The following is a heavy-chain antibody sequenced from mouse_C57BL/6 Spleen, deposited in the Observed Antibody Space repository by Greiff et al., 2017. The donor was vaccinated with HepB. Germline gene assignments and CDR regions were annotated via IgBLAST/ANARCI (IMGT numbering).Heavy chain of an antibody. V-gene: IGHV1-50*01. D-gene: IGHD1-1*01. CDR3: ARPGSWHVDF. CDR1: GYTFTSYW. J-gene: IGHJ2*01. CDR2: IDPSDSYT. Sequence: QVQLQQPGAELVKPGASVKLSCKASGYTFTSYWMQWVKQRPGQGLEWIGEIDPSDSYTNYNQKFKGKATLTVDTSSSTAYMQLSSLTSEDSAVYYCARPGSWHVDFWGQGTTLPVSP.